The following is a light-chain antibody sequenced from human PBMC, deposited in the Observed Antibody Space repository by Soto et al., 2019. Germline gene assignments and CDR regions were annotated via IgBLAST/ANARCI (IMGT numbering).Light chain of an antibody. CDR1: SSDVGAYNY. CDR2: DVI. Sequence: QSALTQPASVSGSPGQSITISCTGPSSDVGAYNYVSWYQQHPGKAPKLMIFDVINRPSGVSNRFSGSKSGNTASLTISGLQAEDEADYYCSSYTSSSTLFGGGTKLTVL. V-gene: IGLV2-14*01. CDR3: SSYTSSSTL. J-gene: IGLJ2*01.